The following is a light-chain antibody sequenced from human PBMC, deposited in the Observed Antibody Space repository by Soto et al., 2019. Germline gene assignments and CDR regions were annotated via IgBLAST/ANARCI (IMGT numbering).Light chain of an antibody. J-gene: IGLJ3*02. CDR2: YDS. V-gene: IGLV3-21*01. Sequence: SYELTQPPSGSVAPGKTASVACGGSNIGSKSVHWYQKKSGQAPVLVMYYDSDRPSGIPERFSGSNSGNTATLTISRVEAVDEADYYCQVWDISSGHVVFGGGTKVTVL. CDR3: QVWDISSGHVV. CDR1: NIGSKS.